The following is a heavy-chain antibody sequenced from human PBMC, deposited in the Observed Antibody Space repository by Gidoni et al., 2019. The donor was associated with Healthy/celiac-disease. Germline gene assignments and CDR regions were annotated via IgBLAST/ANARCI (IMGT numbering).Heavy chain of an antibody. J-gene: IGHJ6*02. CDR1: GGAISSYY. D-gene: IGHD7-27*01. CDR2: IYTSGSP. V-gene: IGHV4-4*07. Sequence: QVQLQESGPGLVKPSETLSLNCTVSGGAISSYYWSWIRQPAGKGLDWIGRIYTSGSPNYNPSLQSRVTRSVDTSKNQFSLKLSSVTAADTAVYYCARGGDRGYYYYGMDVWGQGTTVTVSS. CDR3: ARGGDRGYYYYGMDV.